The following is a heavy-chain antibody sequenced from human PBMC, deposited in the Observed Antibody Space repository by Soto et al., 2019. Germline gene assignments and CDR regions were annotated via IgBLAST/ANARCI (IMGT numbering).Heavy chain of an antibody. V-gene: IGHV1-69*01. CDR3: ARGRDQPPVGLYFDS. CDR1: GGAFNNDI. CDR2: IIPMFGTP. Sequence: QVQLVQSGAEVKKPGSSVKVSCKASGGAFNNDIFDWVRQAPGPGLEWMGGIIPMFGTPKYAQTFQDRITISADVSTGTAYVELTSLRFDDTAIYYCARGRDQPPVGLYFDSWGEGTRVTVSS. D-gene: IGHD1-26*01. J-gene: IGHJ4*02.